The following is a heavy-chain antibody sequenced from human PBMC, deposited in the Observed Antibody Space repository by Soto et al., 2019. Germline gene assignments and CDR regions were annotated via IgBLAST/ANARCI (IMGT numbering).Heavy chain of an antibody. D-gene: IGHD6-6*01. V-gene: IGHV1-8*01. CDR2: MNPNSGNT. J-gene: IGHJ4*02. CDR1: GYTFTSYD. Sequence: QVQLVQSGAEVKKPGASVKVSCKASGYTFTSYDINWVRQATGQGLEWMGWMNPNSGNTGYAQKCQGRVTMTRNTSIITAYTELSSLRSEGTAVYYCAREKSRSAFDYWGQGTLVTVSS. CDR3: AREKSRSAFDY.